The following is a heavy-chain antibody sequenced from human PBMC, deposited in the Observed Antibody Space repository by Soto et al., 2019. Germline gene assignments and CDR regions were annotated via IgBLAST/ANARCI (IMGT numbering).Heavy chain of an antibody. Sequence: QVQLVESGGGVVQPGRSLRLSCAASGFTFSSYAMHWVRQAPGKGLEWVAVISYDGSNKYYADSVKGRFTISRDNSKNTLYLQTNSLRAEDTAVYYCARGAGSGRGAGDYWGQGTLVTVSS. J-gene: IGHJ4*02. D-gene: IGHD1-26*01. CDR3: ARGAGSGRGAGDY. CDR2: ISYDGSNK. V-gene: IGHV3-30-3*01. CDR1: GFTFSSYA.